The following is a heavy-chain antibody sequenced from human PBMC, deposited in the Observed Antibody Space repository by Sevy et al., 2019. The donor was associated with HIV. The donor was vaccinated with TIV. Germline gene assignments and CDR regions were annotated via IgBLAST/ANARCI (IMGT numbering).Heavy chain of an antibody. V-gene: IGHV3-7*01. CDR1: GFTFSSYW. J-gene: IGHJ4*02. Sequence: GALRLSCAASGFTFSSYWMSWVRQAPGKGLEWVATMKQDGSEKYYVGSVKGRFTISRDNAKHSLYLQMNSLRAEDTAVYYCVREGLGGFSYSLDCWGQGTLVTVSS. CDR3: VREGLGGFSYSLDC. D-gene: IGHD5-18*01. CDR2: MKQDGSEK.